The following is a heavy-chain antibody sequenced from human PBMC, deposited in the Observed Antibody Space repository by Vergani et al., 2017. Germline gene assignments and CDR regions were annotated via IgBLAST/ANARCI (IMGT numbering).Heavy chain of an antibody. D-gene: IGHD5-24*01. CDR3: AGDQGDGCNAYWYFDL. CDR1: GYIFTSYD. Sequence: QVQLVLSGGEVKTSGASVKVSCKASGYIFTSYDINRVRQATGQGLEWMGWMNPNSGNTGYAQKFQGRVTMTRNTSISTAYMELRSLRSDDTAVYYCAGDQGDGCNAYWYFDLWGRGTLVTVSS. J-gene: IGHJ2*01. V-gene: IGHV1-8*01. CDR2: MNPNSGNT.